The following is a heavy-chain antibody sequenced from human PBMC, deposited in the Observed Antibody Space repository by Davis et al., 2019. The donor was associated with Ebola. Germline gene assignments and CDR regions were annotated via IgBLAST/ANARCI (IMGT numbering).Heavy chain of an antibody. CDR3: TSHEWELRSY. CDR1: GFTFSGSA. J-gene: IGHJ4*02. V-gene: IGHV3-73*01. Sequence: GGSLRLSCAASGFTFSGSAMHWVRQVSGKGLEWVGRIRSKANSYATAYAASVKGRFTISRDDSKNTAYLQMNSLKTEDTAVYYCTSHEWELRSYWGQGTLVTVSS. CDR2: IRSKANSYAT. D-gene: IGHD1-26*01.